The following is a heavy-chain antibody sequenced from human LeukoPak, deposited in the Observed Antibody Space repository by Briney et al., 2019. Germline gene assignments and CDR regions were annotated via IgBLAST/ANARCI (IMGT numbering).Heavy chain of an antibody. CDR3: ARDPLDISRWTNAFDI. CDR1: GFTFSSYA. CDR2: ISYDGSNK. D-gene: IGHD5-12*01. Sequence: GGSLRLSCAASGFTFSSYAMHWVRQAPGKGLEWVAVISYDGSNKYYADSVKGRFTISRDNSKSTLHLQMNGLRAEDTAVYYCARDPLDISRWTNAFDIWGQGTTVIVS. J-gene: IGHJ3*02. V-gene: IGHV3-30*04.